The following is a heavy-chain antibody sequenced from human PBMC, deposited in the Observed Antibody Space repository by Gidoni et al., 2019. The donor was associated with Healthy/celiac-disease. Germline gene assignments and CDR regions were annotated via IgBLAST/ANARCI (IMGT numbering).Heavy chain of an antibody. CDR1: VGSFSGYY. J-gene: IGHJ5*02. D-gene: IGHD5-18*01. Sequence: QVQLQQWGAGLLKPSETLSLTCAVYVGSFSGYYWSWIRQPPGKGLEWIGEINHSGSTNYNPSLKSRVTISVDTSKNQFSLKLSSVTAADTAVYYCARGRRYSYGTRGWFDPWGQGTLVTVSS. CDR2: INHSGST. CDR3: ARGRRYSYGTRGWFDP. V-gene: IGHV4-34*01.